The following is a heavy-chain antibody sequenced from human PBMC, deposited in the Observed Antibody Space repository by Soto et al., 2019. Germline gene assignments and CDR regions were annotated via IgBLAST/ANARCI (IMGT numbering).Heavy chain of an antibody. CDR1: GYTFTSYY. CDR3: ARGRLTMTAVVTEAFDI. CDR2: INPSGGST. V-gene: IGHV1-46*01. Sequence: ASVKVSCKASGYTFTSYYVHWVRQAPGQGLEWMAIINPSGGSTSYAQKFQDRVTTTRDTSTSTVYMELGSLRSEDTAVYYCARGRLTMTAVVTEAFDIWGQGTMVTV. D-gene: IGHD3-22*01. J-gene: IGHJ3*02.